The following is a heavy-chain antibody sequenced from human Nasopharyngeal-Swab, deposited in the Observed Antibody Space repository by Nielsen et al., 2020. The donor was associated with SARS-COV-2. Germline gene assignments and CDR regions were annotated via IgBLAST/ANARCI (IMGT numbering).Heavy chain of an antibody. D-gene: IGHD2-2*01. CDR3: ARDPYPALSGSYAIFDN. J-gene: IGHJ4*02. Sequence: GGSLRLSCEASGFIFNTFGMNWVRQAPGKGLEWISYISDDNTIFYADSLKGRFTISRDNSKNTIYLHMNSLRTDDTAVYFCARDPYPALSGSYAIFDNWGQGTLVTVSS. V-gene: IGHV3-48*01. CDR1: GFIFNTFG. CDR2: ISDDNTI.